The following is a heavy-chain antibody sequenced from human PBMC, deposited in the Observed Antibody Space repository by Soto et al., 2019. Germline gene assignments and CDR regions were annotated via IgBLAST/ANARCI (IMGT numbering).Heavy chain of an antibody. CDR1: GYSFTSYL. V-gene: IGHV5-51*01. CDR2: IYPGDSDT. CDR3: ARNGVGCSGGRCPNNYYSGMDV. J-gene: IGHJ6*02. D-gene: IGHD2-15*01. Sequence: GESLKISFKGSGYSFTSYLICWVRQMPVKGLEWMGIIYPGDSDTRYSPSFQGQVTISANKSISTAYLQWSSLKASDTAMYYCARNGVGCSGGRCPNNYYSGMDVGGHGTTVTV.